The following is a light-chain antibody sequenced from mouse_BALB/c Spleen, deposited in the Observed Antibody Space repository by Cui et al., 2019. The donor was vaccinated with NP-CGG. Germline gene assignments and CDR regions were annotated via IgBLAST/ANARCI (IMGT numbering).Light chain of an antibody. CDR1: TGAVTTGTF. J-gene: IGLJ1*01. CDR3: ALWYSNHWV. CDR2: GTN. Sequence: QAVVTQDSALTTSPGETVTLTGRSSTGAVTTGTFPNWAKEKPDHLFTGLIGGTNNRAPGVPARFSSSLIGDKAALTITGAQTEDEAIYFCALWYSNHWVFGGGTKLTVL. V-gene: IGLV1*01.